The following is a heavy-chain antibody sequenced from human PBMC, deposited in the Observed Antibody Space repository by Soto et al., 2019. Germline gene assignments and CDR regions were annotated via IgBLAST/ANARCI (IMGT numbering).Heavy chain of an antibody. CDR1: GGSISGSYYY. V-gene: IGHV4-39*01. J-gene: IGHJ4*02. CDR2: VFYTGFT. Sequence: NPSETLSLTCAVSGGSISGSYYYWAWLRQSPGKGPEWIGSVFYTGFTSYNPSLESRVSVSVDTSKSQFSLKLSAVTAADTAVYYCAKNLPRTGRFDYWGQGTVVTVSS. CDR3: AKNLPRTGRFDY.